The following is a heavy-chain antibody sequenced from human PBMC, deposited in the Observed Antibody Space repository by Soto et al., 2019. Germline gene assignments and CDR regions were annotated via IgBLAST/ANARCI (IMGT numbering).Heavy chain of an antibody. J-gene: IGHJ4*02. Sequence: EVQLVESGGGLVQPGGSLRLSCAASGFTVSSNYMSWVRQAPGKGLEWVSVIYSGGSTYYADSVKGRFTISRHNSKHTLYLQMNSLRAEDTAVYYCARLVGAAMELDYWGQGTLVTVSS. V-gene: IGHV3-53*04. D-gene: IGHD1-26*01. CDR1: GFTVSSNY. CDR3: ARLVGAAMELDY. CDR2: IYSGGST.